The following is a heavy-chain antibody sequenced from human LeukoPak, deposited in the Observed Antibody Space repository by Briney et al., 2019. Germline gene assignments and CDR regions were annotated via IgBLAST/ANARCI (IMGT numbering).Heavy chain of an antibody. J-gene: IGHJ6*03. CDR3: ARDRVSGRYYYYMDV. Sequence: PGGSLRLSCAASGFTFSSYAMHWVRQAPGKGLEWVAVISYDGSNKYYADSVKGRFTISRDNSKNTLYLQMNSLRAEDTAVYYCARDRVSGRYYYYMDVWGKGTTVTVSS. V-gene: IGHV3-30*04. CDR2: ISYDGSNK. D-gene: IGHD1-14*01. CDR1: GFTFSSYA.